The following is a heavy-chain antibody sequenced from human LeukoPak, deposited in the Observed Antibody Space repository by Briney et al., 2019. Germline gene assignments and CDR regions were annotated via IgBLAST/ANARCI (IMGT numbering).Heavy chain of an antibody. V-gene: IGHV4-61*02. Sequence: SETLSLTCTVSGGSISSGSYYWSWIRQPAGKGLEWIGRIYTSGSTNYNPSLKSRVTISVDTSKNQFSLKLSSVTAADTAVYYCARGGSPDYGSERGAFDIWGQGTMVTVSS. CDR2: IYTSGST. CDR3: ARGGSPDYGSERGAFDI. CDR1: GGSISSGSYY. D-gene: IGHD4-17*01. J-gene: IGHJ3*02.